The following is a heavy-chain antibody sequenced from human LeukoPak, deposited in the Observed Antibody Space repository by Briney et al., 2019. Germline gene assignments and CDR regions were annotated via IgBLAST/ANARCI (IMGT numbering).Heavy chain of an antibody. J-gene: IGHJ5*02. V-gene: IGHV3-23*01. CDR3: AKDRVSPGFNLFDP. CDR2: INGRGDNT. CDR1: GFTLRSYA. Sequence: GGSLRLSCRTSGFTLRSYAMSWVRLPPGKGLEWVSAINGRGDNTYYADSVKGRFTISRDNSKSTLFLQMNSLRAEDTAIYYCAKDRVSPGFNLFDPWGQGTLVTVSS. D-gene: IGHD2/OR15-2a*01.